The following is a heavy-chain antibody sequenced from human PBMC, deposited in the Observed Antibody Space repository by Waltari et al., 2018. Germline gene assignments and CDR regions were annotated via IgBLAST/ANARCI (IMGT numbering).Heavy chain of an antibody. D-gene: IGHD3-3*01. CDR1: GRHFSSYA. V-gene: IGHV1-69*13. J-gene: IGHJ4*02. Sequence: QVQLVQSGAEVKKPGSSVKVSCKASGRHFSSYAIRWVRQAPGQGLEWMVGIIPIFGTANYAQKFQGRVTITADESTSTAYMELSSLRSEDTAVYYCARSDHYDFWSGYFLYWGQGTLVTVSS. CDR3: ARSDHYDFWSGYFLY. CDR2: IIPIFGTA.